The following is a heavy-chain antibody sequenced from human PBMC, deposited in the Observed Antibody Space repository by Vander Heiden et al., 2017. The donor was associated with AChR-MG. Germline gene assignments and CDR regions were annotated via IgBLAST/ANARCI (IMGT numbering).Heavy chain of an antibody. CDR2: IRYDGSNK. V-gene: IGHV3-30*02. CDR1: GFTFSMYG. CDR3: AKGEAARDWFDP. J-gene: IGHJ5*02. Sequence: QVQLVESGGGVVQPGASLRLSCAASGFTFSMYGMHWVRQAPGKGLEWVAFIRYDGSNKYYADSVKGRFTISRDNSKNTLYLQMNSLRAEDTAVYYCAKGEAARDWFDPWGQGTLVTVSS. D-gene: IGHD6-6*01.